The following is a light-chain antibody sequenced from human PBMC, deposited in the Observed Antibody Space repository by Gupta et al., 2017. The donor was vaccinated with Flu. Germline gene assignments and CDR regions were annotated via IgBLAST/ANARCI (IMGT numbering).Light chain of an antibody. CDR2: EVT. J-gene: IGLJ2*01. Sequence: GTNSDGRNYNFVSWYQQDPGTAPKLMIYEVTKRPSGVSNRFSNSKSGNTASLTIAGLQAEDEADYYCCSYAGNKLVFGGGTKLTVL. CDR3: CSYAGNKLV. V-gene: IGLV2-23*02. CDR1: NSDGRNYNF.